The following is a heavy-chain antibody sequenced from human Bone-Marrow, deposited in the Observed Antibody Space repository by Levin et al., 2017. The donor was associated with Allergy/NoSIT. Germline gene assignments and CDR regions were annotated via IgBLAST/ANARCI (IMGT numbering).Heavy chain of an antibody. Sequence: KRSGPTLVKPTETLTLTCTFSGFSLNVPVMGVSWIRQPPGKAPEWLAHISSNDEKTYTPSLESRLTISKDPSKRQVLLTMTNMDPVDTATYYCARMKYDVGISSYKGVDYWGPGTLVTVSS. CDR1: GFSLNVPVMG. CDR2: ISSNDEK. D-gene: IGHD3-3*01. CDR3: ARMKYDVGISSYKGVDY. J-gene: IGHJ4*02. V-gene: IGHV2-26*01.